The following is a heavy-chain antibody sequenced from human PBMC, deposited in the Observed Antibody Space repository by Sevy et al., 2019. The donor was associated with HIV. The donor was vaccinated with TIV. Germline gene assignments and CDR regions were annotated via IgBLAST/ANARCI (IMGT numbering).Heavy chain of an antibody. CDR3: ARGGAARPDY. Sequence: GESLKISCEASGFTFRGYGMNWVRQAPGKGLEWVSYISATGSTNYAESVMGRFTISRDNAKNSLSLQMDSLREDDTAVYYCARGGAARPDYWGQGTLVTVSS. CDR1: GFTFRGYG. J-gene: IGHJ4*02. V-gene: IGHV3-48*02. CDR2: ISATGST. D-gene: IGHD6-6*01.